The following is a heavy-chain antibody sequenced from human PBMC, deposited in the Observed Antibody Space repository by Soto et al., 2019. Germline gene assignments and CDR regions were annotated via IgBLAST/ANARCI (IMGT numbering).Heavy chain of an antibody. CDR1: GFTFSSYE. V-gene: IGHV3-48*03. CDR2: ISSSGSTI. CDR3: ARDGNYYGMDV. J-gene: IGHJ6*02. Sequence: EVQLVESGGGLVQPGGSLRLSCAASGFTFSSYEMNWVRQAPGKGLEWVSYISSSGSTIYYADSVKGRFTISRDNAKNSLYLQMNSLRAEDTAVYYCARDGNYYGMDVWGQGTTVTVSS.